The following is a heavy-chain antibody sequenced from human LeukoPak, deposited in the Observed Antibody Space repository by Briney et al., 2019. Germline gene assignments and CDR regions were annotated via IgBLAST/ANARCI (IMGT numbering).Heavy chain of an antibody. CDR2: ISSSSSYI. CDR1: GFTFSSYS. D-gene: IGHD2-2*01. J-gene: IGHJ5*02. CDR3: ARGGIVPAAISNWFDP. Sequence: KTGGSLRLSCAASGFTFSSYSMNWVRQAPGKGLEWVSSISSSSSYIYYADSVKGRFTISRDNAKNSLYLQMNSLRAEDTAVYYCARGGIVPAAISNWFDPWGQGTLVTVSS. V-gene: IGHV3-21*01.